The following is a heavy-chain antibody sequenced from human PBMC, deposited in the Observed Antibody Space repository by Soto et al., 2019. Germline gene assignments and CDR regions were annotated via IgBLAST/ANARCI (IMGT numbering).Heavy chain of an antibody. CDR1: GGSSSSGGYY. J-gene: IGHJ6*02. CDR3: ARELKYYYASPGMDV. V-gene: IGHV4-31*03. D-gene: IGHD3-10*01. CDR2: IYYSGST. Sequence: ILSVTSTVSGGSSSSGGYYGSLIHQHPRKGLEWIGYIYYSGSTYYNPSLKSRVPISGDTSTNQFSLKLSSVTAAHTAVYSCARELKYYYASPGMDVWGQGTTVTVS.